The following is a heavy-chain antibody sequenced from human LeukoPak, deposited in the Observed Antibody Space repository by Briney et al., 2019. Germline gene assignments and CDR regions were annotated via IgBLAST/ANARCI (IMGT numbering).Heavy chain of an antibody. D-gene: IGHD5/OR15-5a*01. V-gene: IGHV3-23*01. CDR3: AKDPMSNRFDY. CDR1: GFTFRSYG. J-gene: IGHJ4*02. Sequence: HPGGSLRLSCAASGFTFRSYGMSWVRQAPGKGLEWVSAISDSGGSTYYADSVKGRFTISRDSSKNTLYLQMNSLRAEDTAVYYCAKDPMSNRFDYWGQGTLVTVSS. CDR2: ISDSGGST.